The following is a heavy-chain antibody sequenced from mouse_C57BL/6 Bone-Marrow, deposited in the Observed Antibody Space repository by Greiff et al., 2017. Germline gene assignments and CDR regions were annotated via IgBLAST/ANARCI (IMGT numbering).Heavy chain of an antibody. CDR1: GFSLTSYA. J-gene: IGHJ4*01. Sequence: VKLMESGPGLVAPSQSLSITCTVSGFSLTSYAISWVRQPPGKGLEWLGVIWTGGGTNYNSALKSRLSISKDNSKSQVFLKMNSLQTDDTARYYCARLLLLQGYYYAMDYWGQGTSVTVSS. V-gene: IGHV2-9-1*01. CDR3: ARLLLLQGYYYAMDY. CDR2: IWTGGGT. D-gene: IGHD2-4*01.